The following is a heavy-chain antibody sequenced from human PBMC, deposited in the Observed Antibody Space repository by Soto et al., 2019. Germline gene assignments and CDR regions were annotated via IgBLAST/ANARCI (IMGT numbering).Heavy chain of an antibody. Sequence: GGSLRLSCSASGFTFRSFTMNWVRQAPGKGLEWVSTISSNSAYIYYTDALRGRFTISRDNAKNSLHLQMNSLRAEDTAVYYCTRDASRDSSARGWFDPWGPGTLVTVSS. CDR2: ISSNSAYI. V-gene: IGHV3-21*01. D-gene: IGHD6-25*01. CDR1: GFTFRSFT. CDR3: TRDASRDSSARGWFDP. J-gene: IGHJ5*02.